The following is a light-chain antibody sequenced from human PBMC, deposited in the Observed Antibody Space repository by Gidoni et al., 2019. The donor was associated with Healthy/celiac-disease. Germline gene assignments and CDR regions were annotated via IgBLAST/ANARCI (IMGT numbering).Light chain of an antibody. CDR2: GAS. V-gene: IGKV3-20*01. CDR3: QQYGSSPFT. Sequence: EIVLTQSPGILSLSPGERATLSCRASQSVSSSYLAWNQQKPGQAPRLLIYGASSRATGIPDKFSGSGSGTDFTLTISRLEPEDFAVYYCQQYGSSPFTFGQGTRLEIK. J-gene: IGKJ5*01. CDR1: QSVSSSY.